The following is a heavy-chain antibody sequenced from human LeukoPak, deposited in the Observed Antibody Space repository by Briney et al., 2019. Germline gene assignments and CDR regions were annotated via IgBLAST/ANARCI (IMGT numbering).Heavy chain of an antibody. V-gene: IGHV3-21*01. J-gene: IGHJ4*02. CDR3: ARDHGQSGYFERYFDY. CDR2: ISTSHTYI. D-gene: IGHD3-3*01. Sequence: GGSLRLSCTASGFTFSSYNFNWVRQAPGKGLEWVSSISTSHTYIYYADSLQGRFTISRDNAKNSLYLQMNSLTAEDTAVYYCARDHGQSGYFERYFDYWGQGILVTVSS. CDR1: GFTFSSYN.